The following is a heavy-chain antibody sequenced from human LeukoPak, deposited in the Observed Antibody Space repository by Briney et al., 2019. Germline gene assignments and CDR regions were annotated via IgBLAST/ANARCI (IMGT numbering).Heavy chain of an antibody. CDR2: ISGSGGST. J-gene: IGHJ4*02. Sequence: PGGSLRLSCAASGFTFSSYAMSWVRQAPGKGLEWVSAISGSGGSTYYADSVKGRFTISRDNSKNTLYLQMNSLRAEDTAVYYCAKELPIIRFSHPPEVSHYWGQGTLVTASP. V-gene: IGHV3-23*01. D-gene: IGHD3-3*01. CDR1: GFTFSSYA. CDR3: AKELPIIRFSHPPEVSHY.